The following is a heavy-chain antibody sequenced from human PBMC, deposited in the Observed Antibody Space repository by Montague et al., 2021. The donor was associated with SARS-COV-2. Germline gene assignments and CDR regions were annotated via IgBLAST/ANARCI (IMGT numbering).Heavy chain of an antibody. CDR2: INYSGKT. D-gene: IGHD1-26*01. J-gene: IGHJ2*01. CDR3: ARRAQWQLSWFFDL. V-gene: IGHV4-39*01. Sequence: SETLSLTCTVSGGSISSGTYYWGWVRQPPGKGLEWIGTINYSGKTYCNPSPKSRVTISVDTSKNQFSLKVTSVTAADTAVYYCARRAQWQLSWFFDLWGRGTLVTVSS. CDR1: GGSISSGTYY.